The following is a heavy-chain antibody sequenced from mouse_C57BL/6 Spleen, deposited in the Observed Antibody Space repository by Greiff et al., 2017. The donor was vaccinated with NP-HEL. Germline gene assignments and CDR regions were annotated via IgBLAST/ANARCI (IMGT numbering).Heavy chain of an antibody. CDR3: ARSDYSNYEGYAMDY. D-gene: IGHD2-5*01. V-gene: IGHV1-75*01. CDR2: IFPGSGST. J-gene: IGHJ4*01. CDR1: GYTFTDYY. Sequence: QLQQSGPELVKPGASVKISCKASGYTFTDYYINWVKQRPGQGLEWIGWIFPGSGSTYYNEKFKGKATLTVDKSSSTAYMLLSSLTSEDSAVYFCARSDYSNYEGYAMDYWGQGTSVTVSS.